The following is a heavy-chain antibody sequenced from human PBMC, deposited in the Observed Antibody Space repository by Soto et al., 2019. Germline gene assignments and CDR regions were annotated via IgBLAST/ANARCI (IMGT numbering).Heavy chain of an antibody. Sequence: QVQLVQSGAEVKKPGASVKVSCKASGYTFTSYGISWVRQAPGQGLEWMGWLSAYNGNTNYAQKLQGRVTMTTDTATSTAYMELRSLRSDDTAVYYCARDDIVVVVAALGHFDIWGQGTMVIVSS. CDR2: LSAYNGNT. D-gene: IGHD2-15*01. CDR1: GYTFTSYG. V-gene: IGHV1-18*01. CDR3: ARDDIVVVVAALGHFDI. J-gene: IGHJ3*02.